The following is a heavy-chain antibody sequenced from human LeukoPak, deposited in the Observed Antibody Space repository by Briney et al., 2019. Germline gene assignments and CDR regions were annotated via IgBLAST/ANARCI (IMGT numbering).Heavy chain of an antibody. V-gene: IGHV4-39*01. Sequence: PSETLSLTCTVSGGSISSSSYYWGWIRQPPGKGLEWIGSIHYSGSTYYNPSLKSRVTISVDTSKNQFSLKLSSVTAADTAVYYCARQDLIQLWSYYFDYWGQGTLVTVSS. CDR1: GGSISSSSYY. J-gene: IGHJ4*02. CDR3: ARQDLIQLWSYYFDY. D-gene: IGHD5-18*01. CDR2: IHYSGST.